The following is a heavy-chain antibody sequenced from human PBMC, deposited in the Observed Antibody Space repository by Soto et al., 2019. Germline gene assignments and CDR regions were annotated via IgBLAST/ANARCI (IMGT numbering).Heavy chain of an antibody. J-gene: IGHJ6*02. CDR3: ARGGYDFWSGVSYYYYGMDV. CDR2: ISYDGSNK. V-gene: IGHV3-30-3*01. D-gene: IGHD3-3*01. CDR1: GFTFSSYA. Sequence: PGGSLRLSCAASGFTFSSYAMHWVRQAPGKGLEWVAVISYDGSNKYYADSVKGRFTISRDNSKNTLYLQMNSLRAEDTAVYYCARGGYDFWSGVSYYYYGMDVWGQGTTVTVS.